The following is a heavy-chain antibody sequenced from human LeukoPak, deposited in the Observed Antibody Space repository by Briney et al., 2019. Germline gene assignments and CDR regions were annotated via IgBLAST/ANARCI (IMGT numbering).Heavy chain of an antibody. V-gene: IGHV3-30*18. D-gene: IGHD3-16*02. Sequence: GGSLRLSCVASGFKFSDFVMHWVRQAPGKGLEWAAVISRDGRKIDYADSVKGRFTISRDSSKNAVYVKMNRRGSEDTAVSYCAKDDGGVFGYWGQGTLVTVSS. CDR2: ISRDGRKI. CDR1: GFKFSDFV. J-gene: IGHJ4*02. CDR3: AKDDGGVFGY.